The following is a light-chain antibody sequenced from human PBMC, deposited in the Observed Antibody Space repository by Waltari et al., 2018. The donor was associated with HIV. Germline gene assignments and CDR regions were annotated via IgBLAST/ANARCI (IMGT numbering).Light chain of an antibody. CDR2: GNN. CDR1: RSNVGAGYD. Sequence: QSVLTQPPSVSGAPGQRVTISCTGSRSNVGAGYDVHWYQQLPGTTPKLLIYGNNQRPSGVPDRFSGSKSGTSASLAITGLQADDEADYYCQSYDSSLVIFGGGTKLTVL. V-gene: IGLV1-40*01. CDR3: QSYDSSLVI. J-gene: IGLJ2*01.